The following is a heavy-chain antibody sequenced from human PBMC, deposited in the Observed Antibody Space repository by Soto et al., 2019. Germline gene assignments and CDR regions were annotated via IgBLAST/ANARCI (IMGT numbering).Heavy chain of an antibody. CDR2: ISSSGSTI. J-gene: IGHJ4*02. V-gene: IGHV3-11*01. Sequence: GGSLRLSCAASGFTFSDYYMSWIRQAPGKGLEWVSYISSSGSTIYYADSVKGRFTISRDNAKNSLYLQMNSLRAEDTAVYSCARIRYSSSYYFDYWGQGTLVTVSS. CDR3: ARIRYSSSYYFDY. CDR1: GFTFSDYY. D-gene: IGHD6-6*01.